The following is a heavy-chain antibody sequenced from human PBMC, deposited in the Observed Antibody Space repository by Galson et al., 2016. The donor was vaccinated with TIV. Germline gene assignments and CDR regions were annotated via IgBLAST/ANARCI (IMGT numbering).Heavy chain of an antibody. V-gene: IGHV1-69*05. D-gene: IGHD1-26*01. Sequence: SVKVSCKASGGTLSNYAISCVRQAPRQGLESMGGTIPMFGTANYAQTFQGRVTITTDESTSTAYMEQSSLKSEDTAVYYCARGVGAVRGQYYMDVWGKGTTVTVSS. CDR2: TIPMFGTA. CDR3: ARGVGAVRGQYYMDV. J-gene: IGHJ6*03. CDR1: GGTLSNYA.